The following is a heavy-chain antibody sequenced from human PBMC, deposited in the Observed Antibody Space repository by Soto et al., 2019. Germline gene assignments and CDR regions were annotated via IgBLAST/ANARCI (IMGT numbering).Heavy chain of an antibody. D-gene: IGHD6-6*01. CDR1: GGSMSGYY. Sequence: QVQLQESGPGLVKPSETLSLTCRVSGGSMSGYYWSWIRQAPGKGLEWIGYVYYTGSTTYNPSLPSRVTISVDTSNKQFSLCLGLATAADPAVYFCARSIAVPSSHIDHWGQGIRVTVSS. CDR2: VYYTGST. CDR3: ARSIAVPSSHIDH. V-gene: IGHV4-59*01. J-gene: IGHJ4*02.